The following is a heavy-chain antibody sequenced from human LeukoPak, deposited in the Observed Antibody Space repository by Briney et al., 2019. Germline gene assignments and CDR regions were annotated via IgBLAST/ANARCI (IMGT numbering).Heavy chain of an antibody. V-gene: IGHV3-74*01. D-gene: IGHD6-13*01. CDR3: ASSSTWYYYYYYMDV. CDR2: INTDGSST. CDR1: GFTFSSYW. J-gene: IGHJ6*03. Sequence: GGSLRLSCAASGFTFSSYWMHWVRQAPGKGLVWVSRINTDGSSTNYADSVKGRFTISRDNAKNTLYLQMNSLRAEDTAVYYCASSSTWYYYYYYMDVWGKGTTVTVSS.